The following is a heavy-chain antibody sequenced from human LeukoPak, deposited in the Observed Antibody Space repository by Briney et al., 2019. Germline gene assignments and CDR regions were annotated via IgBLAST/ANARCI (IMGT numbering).Heavy chain of an antibody. CDR3: ARDNGSGSCFDY. CDR1: GGSFSGYY. J-gene: IGHJ4*02. Sequence: SETLSLTCAVYGGSFSGYYWSWIRQPPGKGLEWIGEIYHIVSTNYNPSLKSRVTISVDKSKNQFSRKLSSVNAADTAVYYCARDNGSGSCFDYWGQGTLVTVSS. D-gene: IGHD3-10*01. CDR2: IYHIVST. V-gene: IGHV4-34*01.